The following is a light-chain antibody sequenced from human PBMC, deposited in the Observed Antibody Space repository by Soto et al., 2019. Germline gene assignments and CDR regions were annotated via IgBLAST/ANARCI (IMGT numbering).Light chain of an antibody. J-gene: IGLJ3*02. V-gene: IGLV2-14*01. CDR3: SSYTSSGTLV. CDR2: EVS. CDR1: SSYLGNYNY. Sequence: QSALTQPASVSGSPGQSITVSCTGTSSYLGNYNYVSWYQHHPGKAPKLMVYEVSNRPSGVSNRFSGSKSGNTASLTISGLQVEDEAEYYCSSYTSSGTLVFGAGTKLTVL.